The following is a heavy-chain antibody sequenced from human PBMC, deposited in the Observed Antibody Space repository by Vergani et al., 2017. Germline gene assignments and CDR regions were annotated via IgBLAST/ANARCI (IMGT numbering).Heavy chain of an antibody. CDR3: ARGGYCSGGSCYSGDYGPDY. J-gene: IGHJ4*02. CDR1: GYPFTSYY. D-gene: IGHD2-15*01. V-gene: IGHV1-46*01. CDR2: INPSGGST. Sequence: QVQLVQSGAEVKKPGASVKVSCKASGYPFTSYYMHWVRQAPGQGLEWMGIINPSGGSTSYAQTFQGRVTLTRDTSTSTVYMELSSLRSEDTAVYYCARGGYCSGGSCYSGDYGPDYWGQGTLVTVSS.